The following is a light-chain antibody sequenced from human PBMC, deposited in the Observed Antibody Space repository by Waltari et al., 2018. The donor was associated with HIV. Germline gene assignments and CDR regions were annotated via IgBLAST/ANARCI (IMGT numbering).Light chain of an antibody. CDR2: GAS. CDR1: HSISRY. Sequence: DIQMTQSPSSLSASIGDRVTITCRASHSISRYLNWYQQIPGKAPKLLIYGASSLQSVVPSRFSGSGSGTDFTLTINTLQADDFATYYGQQTYSTPRTFGPGTKLDIK. J-gene: IGKJ3*01. CDR3: QQTYSTPRT. V-gene: IGKV1-39*01.